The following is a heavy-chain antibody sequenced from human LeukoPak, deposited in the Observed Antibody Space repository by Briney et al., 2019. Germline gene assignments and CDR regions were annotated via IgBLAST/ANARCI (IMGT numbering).Heavy chain of an antibody. V-gene: IGHV3-33*01. CDR1: GFTFSSYV. J-gene: IGHJ4*02. D-gene: IGHD4-11*01. CDR2: IWYDGSNK. Sequence: GGSLRLSCAASGFTFSSYVMHWVRQAPGKGLEWVAVIWYDGSNKYYADSVKGRFTISRDNSKNTLYLQMNSLRAEDTAVYYCARETALQKRRYFDYWGQGTLVTVSS. CDR3: ARETALQKRRYFDY.